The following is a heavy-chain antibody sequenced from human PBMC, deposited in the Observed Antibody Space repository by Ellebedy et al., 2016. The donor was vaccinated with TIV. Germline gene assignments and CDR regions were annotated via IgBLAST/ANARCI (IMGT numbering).Heavy chain of an antibody. CDR1: GGSISSSSYY. J-gene: IGHJ5*01. Sequence: SETLSLXXTVSGGSISSSSYYWGRIRQPTGKGLEWIGSIYYSGSTNYNPSLKSRVTISVDTSKNQFSLKLSSVTAADTAVYYCAREVGVPAARRWFDYWGQGTLVTVSS. D-gene: IGHD2-2*01. CDR3: AREVGVPAARRWFDY. CDR2: IYYSGST. V-gene: IGHV4-39*07.